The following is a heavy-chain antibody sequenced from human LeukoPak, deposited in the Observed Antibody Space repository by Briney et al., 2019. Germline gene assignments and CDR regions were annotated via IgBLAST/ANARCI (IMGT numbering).Heavy chain of an antibody. CDR2: IYYSGST. J-gene: IGHJ4*02. CDR1: GGSISSYY. D-gene: IGHD1-26*01. Sequence: SETLSLTCTVSGGSISSYYWSWIRQPPGKGLEWIGYIYYSGSTNYNPSLKSRVTISVDTSKNQFSLKMSSVTAADTAVYYCARRGSSAFDFCGEGTAVTASS. CDR3: ARRGSSAFDF. V-gene: IGHV4-59*01.